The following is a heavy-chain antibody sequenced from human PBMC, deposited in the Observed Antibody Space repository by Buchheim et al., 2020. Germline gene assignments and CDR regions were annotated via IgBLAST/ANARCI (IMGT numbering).Heavy chain of an antibody. J-gene: IGHJ4*02. CDR3: ARDYYGVDY. CDR1: GFIFSNYW. V-gene: IGHV3-74*01. Sequence: EVQLVESGGGLVQPGGSLRLSCAASGFIFSNYWMHWVRQAPGKGLVWVSQINTDGSDSTYADSVKGRFTISTDTAKNTPYLQMNSLRGEDTAVYYCARDYYGVDYWGQGTL. CDR2: INTDGSDS. D-gene: IGHD3-10*01.